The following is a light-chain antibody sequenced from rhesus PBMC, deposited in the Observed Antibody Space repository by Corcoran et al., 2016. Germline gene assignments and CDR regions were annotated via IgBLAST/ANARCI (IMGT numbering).Light chain of an antibody. CDR2: ASS. J-gene: IGKJ2*01. V-gene: IGKV1-94*01. CDR3: LHDYSTPFS. Sequence: DIQMTQSPSSLSASVGDRVTVTCRASQGINKELSWYQHKPGKAPKLLIYASSTLHTGVSFRFSGSGSGTDFTLTISSLQPEDVATYYCLHDYSTPFSFGQGTKVEIK. CDR1: QGINKE.